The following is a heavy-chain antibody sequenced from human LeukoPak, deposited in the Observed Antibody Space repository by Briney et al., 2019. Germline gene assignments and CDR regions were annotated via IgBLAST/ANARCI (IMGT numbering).Heavy chain of an antibody. J-gene: IGHJ6*03. CDR3: ARVSSSSWYSRYMDV. CDR2: IYHSGST. V-gene: IGHV4-4*02. Sequence: SGTLSLTYAVSCVSISSSNWWSWVRQPPGKGLEWIGEIYHSGSTNYNPSLKSRVTISVDKSKNQFSLKLSSVTAADTAVYYCARVSSSSWYSRYMDVWGKGTTVTVSS. CDR1: CVSISSSNW. D-gene: IGHD6-13*01.